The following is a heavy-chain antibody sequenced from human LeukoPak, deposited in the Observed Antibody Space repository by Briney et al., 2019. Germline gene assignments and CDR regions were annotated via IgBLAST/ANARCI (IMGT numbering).Heavy chain of an antibody. CDR2: ISGSGGST. CDR1: GFTFSSYA. Sequence: HPGGSLRLSCAASGFTFSSYAMSWVRQAPGKGLEWVSAISGSGGSTYYADSVKGRFTISRDNSKNTLYLQMNSLRAEDTAVYYCAKVAGFGGSGSQYYFGYWGQGTLVTVSS. D-gene: IGHD3-10*01. CDR3: AKVAGFGGSGSQYYFGY. V-gene: IGHV3-23*01. J-gene: IGHJ4*02.